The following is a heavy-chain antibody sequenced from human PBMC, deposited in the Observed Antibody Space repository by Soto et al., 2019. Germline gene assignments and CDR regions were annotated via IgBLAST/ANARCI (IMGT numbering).Heavy chain of an antibody. CDR3: AREGGGGVDC. CDR2: IYYGGDS. Sequence: QVQLQESGPGLVKPSQTLSLTCTVSGGSISSRTSYWSWIRQHPGKGLEWIGYIYYGGDSFYNPSLKSRFTIAIDTSENPFSRKLNSVTAADAAVYFGAREGGGGVDCWGQGTLVTVAS. J-gene: IGHJ4*02. D-gene: IGHD1-26*01. V-gene: IGHV4-31*03. CDR1: GGSISSRTSY.